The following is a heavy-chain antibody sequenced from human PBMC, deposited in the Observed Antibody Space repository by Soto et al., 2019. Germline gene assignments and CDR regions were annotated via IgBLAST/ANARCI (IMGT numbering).Heavy chain of an antibody. CDR3: AKEVYREEDGYNSFDS. J-gene: IGHJ4*02. CDR2: ISGTGTST. CDR1: RFAFSKCA. V-gene: IGHV3-23*01. Sequence: PGGSLRLSCAASRFAFSKCAMSWVRQAPGKGLEWVSSISGTGTSTYYADSVRGRFTISRDNSNDTLYLQMNNLRAEDTAVYYWAKEVYREEDGYNSFDSWGQGTQVTVSS. D-gene: IGHD5-12*01.